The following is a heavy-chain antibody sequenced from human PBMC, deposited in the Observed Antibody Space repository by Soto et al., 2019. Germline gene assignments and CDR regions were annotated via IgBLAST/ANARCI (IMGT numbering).Heavy chain of an antibody. CDR1: GGSFSGYY. V-gene: IGHV4-34*01. CDR3: ARSGLMYDYIWGSYRYPGAEYFQH. Sequence: PSETLSLTCAVYGGSFSGYYWSWIRQPPGKGLEWIGEINHSGSTNYNPSLKSRVTISVDTSKNQFSLKLSSVTAADTAVYYCARSGLMYDYIWGSYRYPGAEYFQHWGQGTLVTVSS. D-gene: IGHD3-16*02. CDR2: INHSGST. J-gene: IGHJ1*01.